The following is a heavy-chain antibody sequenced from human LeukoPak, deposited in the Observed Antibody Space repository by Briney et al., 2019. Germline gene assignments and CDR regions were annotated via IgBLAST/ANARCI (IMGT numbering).Heavy chain of an antibody. J-gene: IGHJ4*02. CDR2: INSDGINT. V-gene: IGHV3-74*01. Sequence: PGGSLRLSCAASGFTFSNYWMHWVRQAPGKGLVWDSRINSDGINTSYADSVKGRFTISRDNAKNTLNLQMNSLRAEDTAVYYCARRSFTIAAAGGIGYWGQGTLVTVSS. CDR1: GFTFSNYW. CDR3: ARRSFTIAAAGGIGY. D-gene: IGHD6-13*01.